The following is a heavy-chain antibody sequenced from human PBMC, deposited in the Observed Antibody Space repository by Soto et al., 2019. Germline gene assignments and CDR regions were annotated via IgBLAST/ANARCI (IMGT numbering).Heavy chain of an antibody. Sequence: QVQLVQSGPEVKKPGASVTVSCKASGNRFTSYAFSWVRQAPGQGLEWMGWISPYSGNTKYSQNVQGRITMTADTSTCTAYLELRSLRSDDTAVYYCAFAYCSMTTCLKVAGSSFDFWGQGTLLIVSS. CDR2: ISPYSGNT. J-gene: IGHJ4*02. CDR3: AFAYCSMTTCLKVAGSSFDF. V-gene: IGHV1-18*01. D-gene: IGHD2-2*01. CDR1: GNRFTSYA.